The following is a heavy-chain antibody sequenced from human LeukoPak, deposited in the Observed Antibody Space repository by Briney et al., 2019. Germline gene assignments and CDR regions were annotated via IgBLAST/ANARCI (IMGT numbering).Heavy chain of an antibody. V-gene: IGHV4-34*01. CDR3: ATNTMVRGVSYGMDV. D-gene: IGHD3-10*01. CDR2: INHSGST. Sequence: KPSETLSLTCAVYGGSFSGYYWSWIRQPPGKGLEWIGEINHSGSTNYNPSLKSRVTISVDTSKNQFSLKLSSVTAADTAVYYCATNTMVRGVSYGMDVWGQGTTVTVSS. CDR1: GGSFSGYY. J-gene: IGHJ6*02.